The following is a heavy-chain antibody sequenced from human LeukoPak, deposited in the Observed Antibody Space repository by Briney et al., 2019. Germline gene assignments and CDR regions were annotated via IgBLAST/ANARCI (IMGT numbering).Heavy chain of an antibody. CDR2: IKEDGSEK. CDR1: RFTFSDYY. V-gene: IGHV3-7*01. Sequence: GGSLRLSCAASRFTFSDYYMTWVCQAPGRGLEWVANIKEDGSEKNYVDSVKGRFTISRDNAKNSVYLLLNSLRAEDTAVYYCARLREIPVFGVVTKSTSYFDYWGQGTLVTVSS. CDR3: ARLREIPVFGVVTKSTSYFDY. J-gene: IGHJ4*02. D-gene: IGHD3-3*01.